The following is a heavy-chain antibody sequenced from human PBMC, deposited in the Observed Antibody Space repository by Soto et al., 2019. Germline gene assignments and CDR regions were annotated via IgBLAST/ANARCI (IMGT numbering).Heavy chain of an antibody. CDR2: IYYSGST. J-gene: IGHJ6*02. Sequence: QVQLQESGPGLVKPSQTLSLTCTVSGGSISSGGYYWSWIRQHPGKGLEWIGYIYYSGSTYYNPSLKSRVTISVDTSKNQFSLKLSSVAAADTAVYYCARGGYGSGSYYNVPPPYYYYYYGMDVWGQGTTVTVSS. CDR1: GGSISSGGYY. CDR3: ARGGYGSGSYYNVPPPYYYYYYGMDV. D-gene: IGHD3-10*01. V-gene: IGHV4-31*03.